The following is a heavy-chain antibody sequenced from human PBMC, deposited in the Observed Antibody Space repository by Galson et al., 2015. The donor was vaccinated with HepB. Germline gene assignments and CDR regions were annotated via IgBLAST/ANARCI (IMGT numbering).Heavy chain of an antibody. CDR1: GFTFNNYA. CDR3: AKVRSGASWKDRGLDY. Sequence: SLRLSCAASGFTFNNYAMNWVRQAPGKGLEWVSVIGGGGGSTNYANSVEGRFTISRDNSKNTLYLQMNSLRAEGTAVYYCAKVRSGASWKDRGLDYWGQGTLVTVSS. D-gene: IGHD2-15*01. CDR2: IGGGGGST. J-gene: IGHJ4*02. V-gene: IGHV3-23*01.